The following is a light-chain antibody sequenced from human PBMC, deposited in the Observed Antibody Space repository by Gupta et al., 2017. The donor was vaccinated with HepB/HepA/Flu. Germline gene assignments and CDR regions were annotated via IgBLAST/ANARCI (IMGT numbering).Light chain of an antibody. J-gene: IGKJ2*01. CDR3: QQYDNLLMYT. CDR2: DAS. CDR1: QDISNY. V-gene: IGKV1-33*01. Sequence: DIQMTQSPSSLSASVGDRVTITCQASQDISNYLNWYQQKPGEAPKLLIYDASNLETGVPSRFSGSGYGKDFTFTISSLQQEDIATYYCQQYDNLLMYTFGQGTKLEIK.